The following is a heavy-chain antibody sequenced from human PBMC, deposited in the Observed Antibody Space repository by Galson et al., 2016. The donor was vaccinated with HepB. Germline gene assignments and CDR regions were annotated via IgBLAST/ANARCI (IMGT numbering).Heavy chain of an antibody. Sequence: SLRLSCAASGFIFDDYGMHWVRQTPGKGLEWVSLINAQNDRTYYAASVKGRFTVSRDNSKSTLYLQMKSLKIEDTALYYCAQHGDAGNSADYNGMNVWGQGTTVTVSS. D-gene: IGHD4-23*01. CDR1: GFIFDDYG. V-gene: IGHV3-43*02. CDR2: INAQNDRT. J-gene: IGHJ6*02. CDR3: AQHGDAGNSADYNGMNV.